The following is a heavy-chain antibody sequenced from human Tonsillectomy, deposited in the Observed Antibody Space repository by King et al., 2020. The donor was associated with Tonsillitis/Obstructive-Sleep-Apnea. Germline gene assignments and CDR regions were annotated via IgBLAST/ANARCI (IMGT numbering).Heavy chain of an antibody. Sequence: VQLVESGGGLVQPGGSLRLSCAASGFTFSSYWMSWVRQAPGKGLEWVANIKQDGSEKYYVDSVKGRFTISRDNAKNSLYLQMTSLRAEDTALYYCARYSSSWYIKYFDYWGQGTLVTVSS. V-gene: IGHV3-7*04. J-gene: IGHJ4*02. CDR2: IKQDGSEK. CDR1: GFTFSSYW. D-gene: IGHD6-13*01. CDR3: ARYSSSWYIKYFDY.